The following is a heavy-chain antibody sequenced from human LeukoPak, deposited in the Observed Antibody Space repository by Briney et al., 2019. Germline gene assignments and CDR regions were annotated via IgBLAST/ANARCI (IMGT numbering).Heavy chain of an antibody. CDR1: GFPVSSNY. J-gene: IGHJ4*02. V-gene: IGHV3-53*04. D-gene: IGHD6-13*01. CDR3: ARGGISSSWYDY. CDR2: IYSGGST. Sequence: GGSLRLSCAASGFPVSSNYMRWVRQAPGKGLEWVSVIYSGGSTYYADSVKGRFTISRHNSKNTLYLQMNSLRAEDTAVYYCARGGISSSWYDYWGQGTLVTVSS.